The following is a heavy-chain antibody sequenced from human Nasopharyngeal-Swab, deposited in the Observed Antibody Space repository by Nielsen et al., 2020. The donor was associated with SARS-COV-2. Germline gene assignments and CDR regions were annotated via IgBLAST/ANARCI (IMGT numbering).Heavy chain of an antibody. Sequence: ASVKVSCKASGYTFTGYYMHWVRQAPGQGLEWMGRINPNSGGTNYAQKFQGRVTMTRDTSISTAYMELSSLRSEDTAVYYCARSHIVVVTDAFDIWGQGTMVTVSS. V-gene: IGHV1-2*06. CDR2: INPNSGGT. D-gene: IGHD2-21*02. CDR1: GYTFTGYY. J-gene: IGHJ3*02. CDR3: ARSHIVVVTDAFDI.